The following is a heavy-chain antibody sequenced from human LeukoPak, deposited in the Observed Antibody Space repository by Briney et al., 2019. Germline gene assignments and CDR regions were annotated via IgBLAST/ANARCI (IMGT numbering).Heavy chain of an antibody. V-gene: IGHV4-59*08. CDR2: IYYSGST. CDR1: GGSISSYY. CDR3: ARRYGLGALDI. D-gene: IGHD1-1*01. J-gene: IGHJ3*02. Sequence: SETLSLTCTVSGGSISSYYWSWIRQPPGKGLEWIGYIYYSGSTNYNPSLKSRVTISVDTSKNQFSLKLSSVTAADTAVYYCARRYGLGALDIWGQGTMVTVSS.